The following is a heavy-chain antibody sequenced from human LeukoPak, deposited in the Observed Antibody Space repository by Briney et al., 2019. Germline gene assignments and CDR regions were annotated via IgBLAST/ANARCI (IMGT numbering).Heavy chain of an antibody. Sequence: GASVKVSCKASGYTFTSYGISWVRQAPGQGLEWMGWISAYNGNTNYAQKLQGRVTMTTDTSTSTAYMELRSLRSDDTAVYYCARVPHCSSTSCYTDLIDPNWFDPWGQGTLVTVSS. CDR1: GYTFTSYG. V-gene: IGHV1-18*01. CDR2: ISAYNGNT. D-gene: IGHD2-2*02. J-gene: IGHJ5*02. CDR3: ARVPHCSSTSCYTDLIDPNWFDP.